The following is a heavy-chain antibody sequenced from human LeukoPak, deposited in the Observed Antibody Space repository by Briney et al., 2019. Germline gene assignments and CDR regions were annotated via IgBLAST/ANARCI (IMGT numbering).Heavy chain of an antibody. J-gene: IGHJ5*02. D-gene: IGHD6-13*01. CDR3: ARSPYSSSGWFDP. Sequence: ASVKVSCKASGYTFTNYDINWVRQAPGQRPEWMGWMNPYTGNTGYAPKFQGRVTMIRDTSISTAYMGLTRLTSEDTAVYYCARSPYSSSGWFDPWGQGTPVTVSS. CDR2: MNPYTGNT. V-gene: IGHV1-8*01. CDR1: GYTFTNYD.